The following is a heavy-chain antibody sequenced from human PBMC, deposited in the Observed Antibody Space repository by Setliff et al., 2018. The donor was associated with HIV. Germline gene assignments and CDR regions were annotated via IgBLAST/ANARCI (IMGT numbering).Heavy chain of an antibody. D-gene: IGHD5-18*01. Sequence: SETLSLTCTVSSDSIRFYYWTWIRQPPGKGLEWIGNVYYTGSTNYNPSLKSRIAISIDTSKSQFSLKLTSVAAADTAVYYCARDSGGFNYGFAVGSFDYWGQGALVTVSS. CDR3: ARDSGGFNYGFAVGSFDY. J-gene: IGHJ4*02. V-gene: IGHV4-59*01. CDR2: VYYTGST. CDR1: SDSIRFYY.